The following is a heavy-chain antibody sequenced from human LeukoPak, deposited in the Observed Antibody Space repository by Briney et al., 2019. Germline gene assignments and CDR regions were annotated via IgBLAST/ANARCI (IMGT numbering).Heavy chain of an antibody. Sequence: SVKVSRKASGGTFSSYAISWVRQAPGQGLEWMGGIIPIFGTANYAQKFQGRVTITTDESTSTAYMELSSLRSEDTAVYCCASPVGDCSSTSCYPHSFDYWGQGTLVTVSS. CDR2: IIPIFGTA. CDR3: ASPVGDCSSTSCYPHSFDY. D-gene: IGHD2-2*01. V-gene: IGHV1-69*05. CDR1: GGTFSSYA. J-gene: IGHJ4*02.